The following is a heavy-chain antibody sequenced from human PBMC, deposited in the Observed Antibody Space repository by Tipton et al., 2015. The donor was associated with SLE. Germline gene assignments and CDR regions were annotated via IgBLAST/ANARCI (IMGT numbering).Heavy chain of an antibody. D-gene: IGHD1-26*01. V-gene: IGHV4-59*01. CDR1: GGSISSYY. CDR2: IYYSGST. CDR3: ARVDRGPRYVDL. J-gene: IGHJ2*01. Sequence: TLSLTCTVSGGSISSYYWSWIRQPPGKGLEWIGYIYYSGSTNYNPSLKSRVTISVDTSKNQFSLKLSSVTAADTAVYYCARVDRGPRYVDLWGRGTLVTVSS.